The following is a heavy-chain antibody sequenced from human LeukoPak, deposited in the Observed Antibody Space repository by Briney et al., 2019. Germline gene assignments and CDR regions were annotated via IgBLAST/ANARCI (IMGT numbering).Heavy chain of an antibody. CDR3: ARDDWSGGWAFDI. Sequence: PSETLSLTCTVSGGSISSYYWSWIRQPPGKGLEWIGYIYYSGSTNYNPSLKSRVTISVDTSKNQFSLKLSSVTAEDTAVYYCARDDWSGGWAFDIWGQGTMVTVSS. D-gene: IGHD3-3*01. CDR1: GGSISSYY. CDR2: IYYSGST. V-gene: IGHV4-59*01. J-gene: IGHJ3*02.